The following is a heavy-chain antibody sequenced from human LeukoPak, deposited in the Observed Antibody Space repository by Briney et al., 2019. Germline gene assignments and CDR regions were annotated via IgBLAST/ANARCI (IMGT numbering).Heavy chain of an antibody. CDR3: ARRNDSGTLDY. D-gene: IGHD3-10*01. Sequence: GESLKIPCKGSGYSFTNYWIGWVRRMPGKGLEWMGIIYPGDSDTRYSPSFQGQVTISADKSISTAYLQWSSLKASDTAMYYCARRNDSGTLDYWGQGTLVTVSS. V-gene: IGHV5-51*01. CDR2: IYPGDSDT. CDR1: GYSFTNYW. J-gene: IGHJ4*02.